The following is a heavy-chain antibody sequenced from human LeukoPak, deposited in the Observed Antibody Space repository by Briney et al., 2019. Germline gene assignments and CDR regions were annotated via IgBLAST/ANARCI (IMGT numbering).Heavy chain of an antibody. D-gene: IGHD5-18*01. J-gene: IGHJ4*02. V-gene: IGHV3-53*04. CDR2: IYSGGTT. CDR1: GFTVSTNC. CDR3: ARVDTVMAYYFDL. Sequence: GGSLRLSCAASGFTVSTNCMTWVRRAPGKGLEWVSTIYSGGTTYYADSVMGRFTISRHNSRNTLYLQMNSLRAEDTAVYYCARVDTVMAYYFDLWGQGTLVTVSS.